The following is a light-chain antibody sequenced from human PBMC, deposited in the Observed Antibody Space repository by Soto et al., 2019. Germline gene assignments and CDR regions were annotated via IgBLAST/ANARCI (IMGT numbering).Light chain of an antibody. CDR2: GAS. CDR1: QSVSSN. J-gene: IGKJ1*01. CDR3: QQYNNWPPIT. Sequence: EIVLAQSPATLSLSPGERATLSCRASQSVSSNLAWYQQKPGQAPRLLIYGASTRATGIPARFSGSWSGTEFTLTITSLQSEDFAVYYCQQYNNWPPITFGQGTKVDIK. V-gene: IGKV3-15*01.